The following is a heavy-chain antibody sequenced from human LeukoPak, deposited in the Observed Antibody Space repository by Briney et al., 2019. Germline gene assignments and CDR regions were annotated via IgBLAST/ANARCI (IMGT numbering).Heavy chain of an antibody. V-gene: IGHV3-74*01. CDR3: ARGIMITFGGSLDY. CDR2: INSDGSST. J-gene: IGHJ4*02. CDR1: GFTFSSYW. Sequence: PGGSLRLSCAASGFTFSSYWMHWVRQAPGKGLVWVSRINSDGSSTSYADSVKGRFTISRDNAKNTLYLQMNSLRAEDTAVYYCARGIMITFGGSLDYWSQGSLVTVSS. D-gene: IGHD3-16*01.